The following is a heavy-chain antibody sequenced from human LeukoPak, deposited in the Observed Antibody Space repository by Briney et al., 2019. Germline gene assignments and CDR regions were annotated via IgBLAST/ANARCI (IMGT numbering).Heavy chain of an antibody. Sequence: GGSLRLSCAPSEFTFSNYWMSWVRQAPGKGLEWVANIKQDGSEKYYVDSVKGRFTISRDNSKNTVFLRLTSLRGEDTAVYYCARIGDQDDWEVPFDYWGQGTLVTVSS. D-gene: IGHD3-9*01. J-gene: IGHJ4*02. CDR2: IKQDGSEK. V-gene: IGHV3-7*01. CDR1: EFTFSNYW. CDR3: ARIGDQDDWEVPFDY.